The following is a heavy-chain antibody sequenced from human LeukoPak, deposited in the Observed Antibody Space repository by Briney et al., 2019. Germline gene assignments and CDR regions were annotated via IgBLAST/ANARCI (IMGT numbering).Heavy chain of an antibody. V-gene: IGHV3-23*01. CDR2: IGGRGGST. CDR3: AKGFHQQWLVDY. Sequence: GGSLRLSCAASGFRFSDFTMTWVRQAPGKGPEWVSAIGGRGGSTYYADSVKGRFTISRDNSKNTLYLQMNSLRAEDTAVYYCAKGFHQQWLVDYWGQGTLVTVSS. J-gene: IGHJ4*02. CDR1: GFRFSDFT. D-gene: IGHD6-19*01.